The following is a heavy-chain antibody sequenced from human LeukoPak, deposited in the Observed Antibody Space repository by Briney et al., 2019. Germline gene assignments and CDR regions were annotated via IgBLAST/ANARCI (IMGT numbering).Heavy chain of an antibody. CDR1: VGSINSALYY. D-gene: IGHD3-3*01. CDR3: ARHTIFCSFINCSPFDP. Sequence: PSETLSLTCTVSVGSINSALYYWAWFRQTPEEQLEWIGSVSHDGITKYSPSLGGRVSLSADTSKNAFFMEVHSVTAADSAIYYCARHTIFCSFINCSPFDPWGQGTLVTVSS. CDR2: VSHDGIT. V-gene: IGHV4-39*01. J-gene: IGHJ5*02.